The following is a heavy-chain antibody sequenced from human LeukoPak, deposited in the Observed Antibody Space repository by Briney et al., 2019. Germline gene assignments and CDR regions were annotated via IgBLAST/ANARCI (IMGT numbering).Heavy chain of an antibody. V-gene: IGHV4-4*07. CDR1: GDSISSYY. CDR3: ARGSTVTTFDY. J-gene: IGHJ4*02. Sequence: SETLSLTCTVSGDSISSYYWSWIRQPAGKGLEWIGRIYTSGSPDYNPSLKSRVTMSVDTSKNQFSLKLSSVTAADTAVYYCARGSTVTTFDYWGQGTLVTVSS. CDR2: IYTSGSP. D-gene: IGHD4-17*01.